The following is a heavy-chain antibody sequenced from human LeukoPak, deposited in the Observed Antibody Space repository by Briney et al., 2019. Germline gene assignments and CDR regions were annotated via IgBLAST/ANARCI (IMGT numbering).Heavy chain of an antibody. D-gene: IGHD2-15*01. V-gene: IGHV1-18*01. CDR2: ISTNNGNT. CDR1: GYTFTSYG. J-gene: IGHJ6*02. CDR3: ARDIYCSGGSCYYYYGMDV. Sequence: VASVKVSCTASGYTFTSYGIIWVRQAPGQGLEWMGWISTNNGNTNYAQKLQGRVTMTTDTSTSTAYLELRSLRSDDTAVYYCARDIYCSGGSCYYYYGMDVWGQGTTVTVSS.